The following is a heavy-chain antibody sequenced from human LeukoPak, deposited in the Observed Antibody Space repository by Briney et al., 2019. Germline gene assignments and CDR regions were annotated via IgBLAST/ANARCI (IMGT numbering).Heavy chain of an antibody. CDR3: ARGLSGYSSSWGH. V-gene: IGHV4-34*01. CDR1: GGSFSGYY. J-gene: IGHJ1*01. CDR2: INHSGST. Sequence: SETLSLTCAVYGGSFSGYYWSWICQPPGKGLEWIGEINHSGSTNYNPSLKSRVTISVDTSKNQFSLKLSSVTAADTAVYYCARGLSGYSSSWGHWGQGTLVTVSS. D-gene: IGHD6-13*01.